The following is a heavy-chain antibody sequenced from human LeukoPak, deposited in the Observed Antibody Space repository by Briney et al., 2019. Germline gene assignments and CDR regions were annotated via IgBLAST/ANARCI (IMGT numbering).Heavy chain of an antibody. CDR1: GGSISSSSYY. CDR2: IYYSGST. CDR3: AREPGYSGSYFDY. J-gene: IGHJ4*02. D-gene: IGHD1-26*01. Sequence: PSETLSLTCTVSGGSISSSSYYWGWIRQPPGKGLEWIGSIYYSGSTYYNPSLKSRVTISVDTSKNQFSLKLSSVTAADTAVYYCAREPGYSGSYFDYWGQGTLVTVSS. V-gene: IGHV4-39*07.